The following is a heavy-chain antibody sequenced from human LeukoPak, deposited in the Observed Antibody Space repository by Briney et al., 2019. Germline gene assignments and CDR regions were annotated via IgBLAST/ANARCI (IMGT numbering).Heavy chain of an antibody. J-gene: IGHJ4*02. D-gene: IGHD2-15*01. CDR3: ARRLCSGGSCYYFDY. Sequence: GESLKISCKGSGYSFTSYWIAWVRQMPGEGREWMGMIYPGDSDTRYSPSFQGQVTISADKSTSTASLQWSSLKASDTAMYYCARRLCSGGSCYYFDYWGQGTLVTVSS. CDR1: GYSFTSYW. V-gene: IGHV5-51*01. CDR2: IYPGDSDT.